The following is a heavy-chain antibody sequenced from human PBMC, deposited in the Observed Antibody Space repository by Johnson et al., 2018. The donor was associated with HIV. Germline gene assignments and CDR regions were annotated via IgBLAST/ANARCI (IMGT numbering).Heavy chain of an antibody. J-gene: IGHJ3*02. CDR3: ARDRVGSGGKGSFDI. CDR1: GFTFSSYD. CDR2: IGTAGDT. D-gene: IGHD4-23*01. Sequence: VQLVESGGGLVKPGGSLRLSCTASGFTFSSYDMHWVRQATGKGLEWVSAIGTAGDTYYPGSVQGRFIIFRDNAKNSLYLQMNSLRAEDTALYFCARDRVGSGGKGSFDIWGQGTMVTVSS. V-gene: IGHV3-13*01.